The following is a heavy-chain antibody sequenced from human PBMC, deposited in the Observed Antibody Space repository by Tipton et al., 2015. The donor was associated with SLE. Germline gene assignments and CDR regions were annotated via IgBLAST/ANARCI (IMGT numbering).Heavy chain of an antibody. D-gene: IGHD3-3*01. CDR1: GFTVSSNY. J-gene: IGHJ6*02. CDR3: ARWSDFHYGMDV. CDR2: IGTAGDT. V-gene: IGHV3-13*01. Sequence: SLRLSCAASGFTVSSNYMSWVRQAPGKGLEWVSAIGTAGDTYYPGSVKGRFTISRENAKNSLYLQMNSLRAGDTAVYYCARWSDFHYGMDVWGQGTTVTVSS.